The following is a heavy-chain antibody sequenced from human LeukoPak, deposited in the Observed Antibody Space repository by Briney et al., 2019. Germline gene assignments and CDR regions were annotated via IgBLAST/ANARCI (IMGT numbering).Heavy chain of an antibody. J-gene: IGHJ4*02. CDR2: INHSGST. V-gene: IGHV4-34*01. Sequence: KPSETLSLTCAVYGGSFSGYYWSWIRQPPGKGLEWIGEINHSGSTNYNPSLKSRVTISVDTSKNQLSLKLSSVTAADTAVYYCARGRYYYGSGSYYNGWGQGTLVTVSS. CDR3: ARGRYYYGSGSYYNG. D-gene: IGHD3-10*01. CDR1: GGSFSGYY.